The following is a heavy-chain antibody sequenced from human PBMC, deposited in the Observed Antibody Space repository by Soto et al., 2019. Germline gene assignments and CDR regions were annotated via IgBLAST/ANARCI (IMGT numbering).Heavy chain of an antibody. D-gene: IGHD6-6*01. V-gene: IGHV1-18*01. J-gene: IGHJ5*02. CDR3: ARGHLFETSSPDFRVDWFEP. Sequence: ASVKVSCKTSGYSFTSYGISWARQAPGQGLEWMGWISAYNGNTKYAQKFQGRVTMTTDTSTSTGYMELRSLRSDDTAVYYCARGHLFETSSPDFRVDWFEPWGQGDMVTVSS. CDR1: GYSFTSYG. CDR2: ISAYNGNT.